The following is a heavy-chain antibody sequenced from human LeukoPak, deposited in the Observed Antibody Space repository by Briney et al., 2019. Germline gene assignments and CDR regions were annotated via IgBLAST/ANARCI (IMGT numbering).Heavy chain of an antibody. D-gene: IGHD2-2*01. CDR2: IWYDGSNT. Sequence: PGGSLRLSCAASGFTFSSYGMHLVRQAPGKGLEWVAVIWYDGSNTYYADSVKGRFTISRDNSKNTLYLQMNSLRAEDTAVYYCARDSQRTLDYWGQGTLVTVSS. CDR3: ARDSQRTLDY. J-gene: IGHJ4*02. V-gene: IGHV3-33*01. CDR1: GFTFSSYG.